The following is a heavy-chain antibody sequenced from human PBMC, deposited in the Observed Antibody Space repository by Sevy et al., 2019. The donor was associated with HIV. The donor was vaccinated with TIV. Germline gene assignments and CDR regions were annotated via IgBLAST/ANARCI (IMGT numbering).Heavy chain of an antibody. J-gene: IGHJ4*02. CDR3: VRAIAAAGGF. D-gene: IGHD6-13*01. V-gene: IGHV3-7*01. CDR1: GFTLNSYW. Sequence: GGSLRLSCAASGFTLNSYWMSWVRQAPGKGLEWVANINQDGSVKYYVDSVKVRFTISRDNARNSLYLRMNSLRAEDTAVYYCVRAIAAAGGFWGQGTLVTVSS. CDR2: INQDGSVK.